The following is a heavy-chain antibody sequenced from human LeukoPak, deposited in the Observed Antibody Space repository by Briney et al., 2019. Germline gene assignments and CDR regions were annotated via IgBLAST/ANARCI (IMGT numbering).Heavy chain of an antibody. J-gene: IGHJ4*02. D-gene: IGHD3-10*01. CDR3: ARESDYYASGTFPLNY. CDR1: GFTFSSYD. Sequence: GGSLRLSCAASGFTFSSYDMHWVRQATGKGLEWVSAIGTAGDTYYPGSVKGRFTISRENAKNSLYLQMNSLRAGDTAVYYCARESDYYASGTFPLNYWGQGTLVTVSS. V-gene: IGHV3-13*01. CDR2: IGTAGDT.